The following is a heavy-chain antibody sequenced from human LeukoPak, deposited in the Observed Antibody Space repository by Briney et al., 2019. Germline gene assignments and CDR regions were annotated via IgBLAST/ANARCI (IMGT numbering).Heavy chain of an antibody. CDR3: ARDLDD. Sequence: SETLSLTCTVSGYSITTYYWSWIRQPPGKGLEWIGYIFYSGNTDYNPSLKSRVTISVDTSKNQFSLRLDSVTAADTAVYYCARDLDDWGQGTLVTVSS. CDR1: GYSITTYY. CDR2: IFYSGNT. V-gene: IGHV4-59*01. J-gene: IGHJ4*02.